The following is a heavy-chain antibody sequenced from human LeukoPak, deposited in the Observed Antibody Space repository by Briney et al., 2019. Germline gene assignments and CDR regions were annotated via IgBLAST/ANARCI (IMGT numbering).Heavy chain of an antibody. Sequence: GGSLRLSCAASGYTVRSNYMSWVRQAPGKGLELVSVTYSGGSTYYADSVKGRFTISRDNSKNTLYLQMNSLRAEDTAVYYCARGHYYYYYMDVWGKGTTVTVSS. CDR3: ARGHYYYYYMDV. J-gene: IGHJ6*03. V-gene: IGHV3-53*01. CDR2: TYSGGST. CDR1: GYTVRSNY.